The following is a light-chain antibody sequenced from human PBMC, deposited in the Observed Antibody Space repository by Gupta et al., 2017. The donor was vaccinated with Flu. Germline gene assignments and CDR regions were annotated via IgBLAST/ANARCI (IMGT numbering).Light chain of an antibody. CDR3: QQYNSYSGT. CDR2: HAS. Sequence: DIQMTQSPSTLSASVGDRVTITCRASQSISSWLAWYQQKPGIAPKLLIYHASNLESGVPSRFSGSGSGTEFTLTISSLQPDDFATYYCQQYNSYSGTFGPGTKVDIK. CDR1: QSISSW. V-gene: IGKV1-5*03. J-gene: IGKJ3*01.